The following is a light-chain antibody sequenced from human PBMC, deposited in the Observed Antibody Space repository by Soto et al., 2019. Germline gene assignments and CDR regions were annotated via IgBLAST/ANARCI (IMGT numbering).Light chain of an antibody. CDR1: QSVSRNF. CDR3: QQYGSSLIT. J-gene: IGKJ5*01. V-gene: IGKV3-20*01. Sequence: EMVLTQSPDTLSLSPGERATLSCRASQSVSRNFLAWYQQKPGQAPRLLMYDTSSRASGIPDRFSGSGSVTDFTLTISRLEPEDFAVYYCQQYGSSLITFGQGTRLEIK. CDR2: DTS.